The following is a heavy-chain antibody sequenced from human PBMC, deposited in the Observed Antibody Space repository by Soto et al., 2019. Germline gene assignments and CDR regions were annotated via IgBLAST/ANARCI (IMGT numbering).Heavy chain of an antibody. D-gene: IGHD4-4*01. Sequence: GGSLRLSCRVSGFTVTSNGVSWVRQAPGKGLEWXSAIXXXGXGXXXAXXXXGRFTISRDISRNTVFLQMDSLRAEDTAVYYCAKDRQYPRDYFHYWGQGTLVTVSS. CDR2: IXXXGXGX. CDR3: AKDRQYPRDYFHY. CDR1: GFTVTSNG. J-gene: IGHJ4*02. V-gene: IGHV3-23*01.